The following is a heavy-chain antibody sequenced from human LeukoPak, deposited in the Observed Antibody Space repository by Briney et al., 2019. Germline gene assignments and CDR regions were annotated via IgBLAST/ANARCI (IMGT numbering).Heavy chain of an antibody. Sequence: ASVKVSCKASGFTFIDYYMNWVRQAPGQGLEWMGWINLNSGDTNFAQKFQGRVTMTRDTSISTAYMELSRLRSDDTAVYYCARDFAAAGFHYFDYWGQGTLATVSS. CDR3: ARDFAAAGFHYFDY. V-gene: IGHV1-2*02. CDR2: INLNSGDT. J-gene: IGHJ4*02. CDR1: GFTFIDYY. D-gene: IGHD6-13*01.